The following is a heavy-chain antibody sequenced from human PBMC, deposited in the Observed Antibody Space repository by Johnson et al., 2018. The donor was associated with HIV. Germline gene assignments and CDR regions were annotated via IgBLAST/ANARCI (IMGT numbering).Heavy chain of an antibody. CDR1: GFTFSNYG. CDR3: ARDADAFDI. J-gene: IGHJ3*02. Sequence: QVQLVESGGGVVRPGGSLRLSCAASGFTFSNYGMHWVRQAPGKWLEWVAFIRYDGSNKDYPGPVKGRFTISRENAKNSLYLQMNSLRAGDTAVYYCARDADAFDIWGQGTMVTVSS. V-gene: IGHV3-30*02. CDR2: IRYDGSNK.